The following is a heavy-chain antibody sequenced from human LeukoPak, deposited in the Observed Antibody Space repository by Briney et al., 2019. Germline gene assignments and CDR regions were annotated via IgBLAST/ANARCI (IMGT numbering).Heavy chain of an antibody. CDR1: GFTFSSYG. J-gene: IGHJ6*04. D-gene: IGHD2-2*01. Sequence: PGGSVRLSCAASGFTFSSYGMHWVRQAPGKGLEWVAFIRYDGSNKYYADSVKGRFTISRDNSKNTLYLQMNSLRAEDTAVYYCAKAREYQLLFWHGRGKGTTVTVSS. V-gene: IGHV3-30*02. CDR2: IRYDGSNK. CDR3: AKAREYQLLFWHG.